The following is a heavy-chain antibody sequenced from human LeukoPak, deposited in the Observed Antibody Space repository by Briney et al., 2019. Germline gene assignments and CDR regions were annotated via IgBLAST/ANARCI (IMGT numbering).Heavy chain of an antibody. Sequence: PGGSLRLSCAASGFTFSSYAMSWVRQAPGKGLEWVSAISGSDGSTYYADSVKGRFTISRDNSKNTLYLQMNSLSAEDTAVHYCEKDLGGSGDYRPYWGQGSVVTVSS. CDR2: ISGSDGST. CDR3: EKDLGGSGDYRPY. CDR1: GFTFSSYA. V-gene: IGHV3-23*01. D-gene: IGHD2-21*02. J-gene: IGHJ4*02.